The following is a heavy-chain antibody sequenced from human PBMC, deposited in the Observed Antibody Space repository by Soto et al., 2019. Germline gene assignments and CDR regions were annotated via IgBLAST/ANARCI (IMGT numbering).Heavy chain of an antibody. Sequence: ASVKVSCKASGYTFTIYGISGVLQAPGQGLEWMGWISAYNGNTNYAQKLQGRVTMTTDTSTSTAYMELRSLRSDDTAVYYCAREAWIGGAFDIWGQGTMVTVSS. CDR2: ISAYNGNT. V-gene: IGHV1-18*04. CDR1: GYTFTIYG. D-gene: IGHD3-10*01. CDR3: AREAWIGGAFDI. J-gene: IGHJ3*02.